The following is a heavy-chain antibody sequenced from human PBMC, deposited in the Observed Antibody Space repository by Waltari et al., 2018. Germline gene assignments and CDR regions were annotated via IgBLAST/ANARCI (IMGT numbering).Heavy chain of an antibody. CDR2: IYTSGGT. V-gene: IGHV4-61*02. CDR3: ARDHSYLFDY. D-gene: IGHD1-26*01. Sequence: QVQLQESGPGLVKPSQTLSLTCTVSGGSISSGRYYWSWIRQPAGKGLEWIGRIYTSGGTNYDPSLKSRVTISVDTSKSQVSLKLSSVTAADTAVYYCARDHSYLFDYWGQGTLVTVSS. CDR1: GGSISSGRYY. J-gene: IGHJ4*02.